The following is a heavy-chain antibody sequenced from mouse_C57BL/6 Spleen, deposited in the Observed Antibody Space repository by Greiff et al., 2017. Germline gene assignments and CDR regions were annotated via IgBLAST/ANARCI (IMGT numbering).Heavy chain of an antibody. V-gene: IGHV1-39*01. D-gene: IGHD4-1*01. CDR1: GYAFTDSN. CDR3: ALSGTRPYFDY. J-gene: IGHJ2*01. CDR2: LNPNYGTT. Sequence: EVQLQQSGPELVKPGASVKISCKASGYAFTDSNMNWVKQSNGKGLEWIGVLNPNYGTTSYNEKFKGKATLTVDQTSSTAYMQLNSLTSAAAAVYYCALSGTRPYFDYWGQGTTLTVSS.